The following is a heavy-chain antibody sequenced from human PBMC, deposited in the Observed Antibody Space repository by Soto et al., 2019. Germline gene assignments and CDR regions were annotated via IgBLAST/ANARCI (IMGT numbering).Heavy chain of an antibody. J-gene: IGHJ4*02. CDR1: GYAFTTYG. CDR2: ISAHNGNT. CDR3: ARGRDGDY. Sequence: QVHLVQSGAEVKKPGASMNVSCKGSGYAFTTYGITCVRQAPGQGLEWMGWISAHNGNTNYAQKLQGRVTVTRDTSTSTAYMELRSLRSDDTAVYYCARGRDGDYWGQGALVTVSS. V-gene: IGHV1-18*01. D-gene: IGHD6-6*01.